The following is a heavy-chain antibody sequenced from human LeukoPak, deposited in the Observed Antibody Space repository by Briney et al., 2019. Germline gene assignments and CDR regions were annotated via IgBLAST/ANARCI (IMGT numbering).Heavy chain of an antibody. CDR3: AIGGVVVAATYYYYYMDV. J-gene: IGHJ6*03. CDR1: GGTFSSYA. V-gene: IGHV1-69*06. Sequence: GSSVKVSCKASGGTFSSYAISWVRQAPGQGLEWMGGIIPIFGTANYAQKFQGRVTITADKSTSTAYMELSSLRSEDTAVYYCAIGGVVVAATYYYYYMDVWGKGTTVTVSS. D-gene: IGHD2-15*01. CDR2: IIPIFGTA.